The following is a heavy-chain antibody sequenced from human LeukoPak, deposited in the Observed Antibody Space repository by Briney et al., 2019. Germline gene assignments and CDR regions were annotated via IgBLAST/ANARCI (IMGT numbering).Heavy chain of an antibody. Sequence: SGPTLVNPTQTLTLTCTFSGFSLRTSAMCVSWIRQPPGQALEWLARIDWDDDEHYSTSLKTRLTISKDTSKNQVVLTMTNMDPVDTATYYCVRVWSGKGSDYWGQGTLVTVSS. D-gene: IGHD1-26*01. J-gene: IGHJ4*02. CDR2: IDWDDDE. CDR1: GFSLRTSAMC. V-gene: IGHV2-70*11. CDR3: VRVWSGKGSDY.